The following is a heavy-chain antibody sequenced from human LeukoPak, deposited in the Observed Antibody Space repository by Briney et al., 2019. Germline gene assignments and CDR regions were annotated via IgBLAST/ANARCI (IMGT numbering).Heavy chain of an antibody. V-gene: IGHV4-59*01. J-gene: IGHJ4*02. CDR1: GGSFSTYY. Sequence: SETLSLTCTVSGGSFSTYYWSWIRQSPRRGLEWIGYIHSSGGTSYDPSLASRVTMALDTSRNQFSLKLSSVTAADTAVYFCARAPALFYFVHWGQGSLVTVSS. CDR3: ARAPALFYFVH. CDR2: IHSSGGT.